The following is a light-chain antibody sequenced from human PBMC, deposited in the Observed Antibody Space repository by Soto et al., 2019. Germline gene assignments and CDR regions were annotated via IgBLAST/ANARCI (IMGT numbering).Light chain of an antibody. CDR2: AAS. Sequence: EIHLKKSASFLSAYGGYRFTITCLASQDISDYLAWYQQRPGKAPKLLIYAASTLQSGVPSRFSGSGSGTEFTLTISSLQPEDFATYSCQQLNSYPLTFGGGTNV. CDR1: QDISDY. V-gene: IGKV1-9*01. CDR3: QQLNSYPLT. J-gene: IGKJ4*01.